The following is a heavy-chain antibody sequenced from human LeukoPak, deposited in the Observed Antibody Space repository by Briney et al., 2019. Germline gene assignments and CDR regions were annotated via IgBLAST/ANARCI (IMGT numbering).Heavy chain of an antibody. CDR3: ARDGSGTIPDV. CDR1: GFTFSSYS. D-gene: IGHD3-3*01. CDR2: ISSSSYI. J-gene: IGHJ6*02. Sequence: GGSLRLSCAASGFTFSSYSMNWVRQAPGKGLEWVSSISSSSYIYYADSVKGRFTISRDNAKNSLYLQMNSLRAEDTAVYYCARDGSGTIPDVWGQGTTVTVSS. V-gene: IGHV3-21*01.